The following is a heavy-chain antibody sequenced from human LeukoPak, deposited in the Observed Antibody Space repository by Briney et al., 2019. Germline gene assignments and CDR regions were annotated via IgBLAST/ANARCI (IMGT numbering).Heavy chain of an antibody. V-gene: IGHV3-21*04. CDR1: GFSFSSYN. CDR2: ITTSSSYT. CDR3: AKGLYFDWLNEGFDI. J-gene: IGHJ3*02. D-gene: IGHD3-9*01. Sequence: GGSLRLSCEASGFSFSSYNMDWVRQTPGKGLEWISSITTSSSYTFYADSVKGRFTISRDNAKNSLYLQMNSLRAEDMALYYCAKGLYFDWLNEGFDIWGQGTMVTVSS.